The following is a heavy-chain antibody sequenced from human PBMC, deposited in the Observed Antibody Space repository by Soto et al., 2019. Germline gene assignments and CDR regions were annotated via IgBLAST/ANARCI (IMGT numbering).Heavy chain of an antibody. V-gene: IGHV4-34*01. J-gene: IGHJ4*02. CDR1: GWSFIGYY. CDR3: ARGGGYCSSTSCYHRDY. CDR2: INHSGST. D-gene: IGHD2-2*01. Sequence: SETLSLTCAVYGWSFIGYYWSWISQPPGKGLEWIGEINHSGSTNYNPSLKSRVTISVDTSKNQFSLKLSSVTAADTAVYYCARGGGYCSSTSCYHRDYWGQGTLVTVS.